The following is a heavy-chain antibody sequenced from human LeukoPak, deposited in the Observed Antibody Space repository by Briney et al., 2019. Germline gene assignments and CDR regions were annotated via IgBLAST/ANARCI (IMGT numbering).Heavy chain of an antibody. J-gene: IGHJ4*02. V-gene: IGHV4-39*07. CDR1: GGSISSSSYY. CDR2: IYYSGST. Sequence: SETLSLTCTVSGGSISSSSYYWGWIRQPPGKGLEWIGSIYYSGSTYYNPSLKSRVTISVDRSKNQFSLKLSSVTAADTAVYYCARACSSTSCFTFFDYWGQGTLVTVSS. D-gene: IGHD2-2*01. CDR3: ARACSSTSCFTFFDY.